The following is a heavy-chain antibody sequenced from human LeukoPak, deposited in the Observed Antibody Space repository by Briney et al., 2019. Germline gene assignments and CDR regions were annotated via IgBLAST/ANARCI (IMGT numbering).Heavy chain of an antibody. CDR3: ARDMRRLSYYYYGMDV. CDR1: GYTFTGYY. Sequence: ASVKVSCKASGYTFTGYYMHWVRQAPGQGLEWMGWINPNSGGTNYAQKFQGRVTMTRDTSISTAYMELSRLRSDDTAVYYCARDMRRLSYYYYGMDVWGQGTTATVSS. J-gene: IGHJ6*02. CDR2: INPNSGGT. V-gene: IGHV1-2*02. D-gene: IGHD4-17*01.